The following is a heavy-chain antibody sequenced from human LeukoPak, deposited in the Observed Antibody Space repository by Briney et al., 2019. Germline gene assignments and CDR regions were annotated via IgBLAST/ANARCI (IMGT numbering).Heavy chain of an antibody. CDR1: GYTFTSYG. CDR3: ARPRVDSSGYYVYYFDY. Sequence: AASVKVSCKASGYTFTSYGISWVRQAPGQGLEWVGWISAYNGNTNYAQKLQGRVTMTTDTSTSTAYMELRSLRSDDTAVYYCARPRVDSSGYYVYYFDYWGQGTLVTVSS. CDR2: ISAYNGNT. V-gene: IGHV1-18*01. J-gene: IGHJ4*02. D-gene: IGHD3-22*01.